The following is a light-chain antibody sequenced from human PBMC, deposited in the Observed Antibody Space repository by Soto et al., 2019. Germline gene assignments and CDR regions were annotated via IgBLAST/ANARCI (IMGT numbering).Light chain of an antibody. CDR3: AAWDDSLNGL. J-gene: IGLJ2*01. CDR2: SNN. CDR1: SSNIGSNY. V-gene: IGLV1-44*01. Sequence: QPVLTQPPSASGTPGQRVTISCSGSSSNIGSNYVYWYQQLPGTAPKLLIYSNNQRPSGVPDRFSGSKSGTSASLAISGLQSEDEADYYCAAWDDSLNGLFGGGTKLTVL.